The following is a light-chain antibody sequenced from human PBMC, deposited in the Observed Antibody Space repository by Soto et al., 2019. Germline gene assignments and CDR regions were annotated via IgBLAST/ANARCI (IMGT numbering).Light chain of an antibody. CDR2: ANN. Sequence: QSALTQPPSVSGAPGQRATISCTGSSSNIGAGYDVHWYQQLPGTAPKLLIYANNNRPSGVPGRFSGSKSGTSASLAITGLQAEDEADYYCQSYDSSLSGYVFGTGTKVTVL. CDR3: QSYDSSLSGYV. V-gene: IGLV1-40*01. CDR1: SSNIGAGYD. J-gene: IGLJ1*01.